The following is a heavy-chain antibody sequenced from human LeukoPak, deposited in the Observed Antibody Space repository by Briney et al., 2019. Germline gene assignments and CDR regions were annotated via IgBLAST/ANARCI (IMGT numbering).Heavy chain of an antibody. D-gene: IGHD3-10*01. V-gene: IGHV3-23*01. J-gene: IGHJ4*02. CDR1: GFTFNNYA. CDR2: ITGSGGTT. CDR3: AAASGSGSYGQDY. Sequence: PGRSLRLSCAASGFTFNNYAMSWVRQAPGKGLEGVSSITGSGGTTSYADSVKGRFTISRDNSKNTLYLQMNSLRAEDTAIYSCAAASGSGSYGQDYWGQGTLATVSS.